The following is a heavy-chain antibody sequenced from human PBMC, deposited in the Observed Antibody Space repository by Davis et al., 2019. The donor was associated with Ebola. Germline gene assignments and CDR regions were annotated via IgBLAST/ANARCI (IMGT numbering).Heavy chain of an antibody. Sequence: GGSLRLSCTDSVITFSSYAMTWVRQAPGKGLEWVSAISGSGGSTYYADSVKGRFTISRDNSKKTLYLQMNSLRAEDTAVYYCAKDARLRYFDYWGQGTLVTVSS. V-gene: IGHV3-23*01. CDR2: ISGSGGST. CDR1: VITFSSYA. CDR3: AKDARLRYFDY. J-gene: IGHJ4*02. D-gene: IGHD5-12*01.